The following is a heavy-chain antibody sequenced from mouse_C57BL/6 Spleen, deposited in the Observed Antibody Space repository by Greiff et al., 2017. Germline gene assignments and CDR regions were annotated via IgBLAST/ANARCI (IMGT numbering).Heavy chain of an antibody. CDR1: GYAFSSSW. D-gene: IGHD1-1*01. CDR3: ARDTTVVDGFAY. CDR2: IYPGDGDT. Sequence: LVESGPELVKPGASVKISCKASGYAFSSSWMNWVKQRPGKGLEWIGRIYPGDGDTNYNGKFKGKATLTADKSSSTAYMQLSSLTSEDSAVXVCARDTTVVDGFAYWGQGTLVTVSA. V-gene: IGHV1-82*01. J-gene: IGHJ3*01.